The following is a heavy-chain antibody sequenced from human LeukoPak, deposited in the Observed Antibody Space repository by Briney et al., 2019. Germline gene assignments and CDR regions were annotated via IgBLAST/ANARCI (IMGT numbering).Heavy chain of an antibody. CDR1: GFSIGVNG. J-gene: IGHJ4*02. CDR3: AREENTLLLSLDY. D-gene: IGHD2/OR15-2a*01. Sequence: PGGSLRLSCAVSGFSIGVNGVTWVRQTPEKGLEWVSAISENPERRHHSNSMRGRFVISRDMSKNSVFLQMASLRAEDTAIYYCAREENTLLLSLDYWGLGTLVTVSS. CDR2: ISENPERR. V-gene: IGHV3-23*01.